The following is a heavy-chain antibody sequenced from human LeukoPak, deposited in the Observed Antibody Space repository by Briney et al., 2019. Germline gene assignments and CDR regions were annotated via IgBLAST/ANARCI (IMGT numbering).Heavy chain of an antibody. V-gene: IGHV1-69*04. CDR1: GGTFSSYA. J-gene: IGHJ5*01. CDR2: IIPILGIA. D-gene: IGHD1-14*01. Sequence: SVKVSCKASGGTFSSYAISWVRQAPGQGLEWMGRIIPILGIANYAQKFQGRVTITADKSTSTAYMELSSLRSEDTAVYYCARAPRAVAYHLDSSGHGTLVTVYS. CDR3: ARAPRAVAYHLDS.